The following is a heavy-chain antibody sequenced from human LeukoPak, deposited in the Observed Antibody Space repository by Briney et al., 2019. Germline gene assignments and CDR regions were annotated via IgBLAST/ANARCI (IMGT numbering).Heavy chain of an antibody. J-gene: IGHJ4*02. CDR3: ARDRPIYSSGWYFEH. V-gene: IGHV1-18*04. Sequence: GASVKVSCKASGYTFTSYYMHWVRQAPGQGLEWMGWISANTGNTNYAQKFQGRVAMTTDTSTSTAYMDLRSLRSDDTAIYYCARDRPIYSSGWYFEHWGLGTLVTVSS. D-gene: IGHD6-19*01. CDR1: GYTFTSYY. CDR2: ISANTGNT.